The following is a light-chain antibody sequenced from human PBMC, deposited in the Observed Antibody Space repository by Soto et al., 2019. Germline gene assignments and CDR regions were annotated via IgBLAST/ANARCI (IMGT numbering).Light chain of an antibody. J-gene: IGLJ1*01. Sequence: QSALTHPASVSGSPGQSITISCTGSSSDVGGFNHVSWYQQHPGKAPKLMIFDVSNRPSGVSNRFSGSKSSNTASLTISGLQAEDEADYHCSSYTVSSANVFGTGTKLTVL. CDR2: DVS. CDR1: SSDVGGFNH. V-gene: IGLV2-14*03. CDR3: SSYTVSSANV.